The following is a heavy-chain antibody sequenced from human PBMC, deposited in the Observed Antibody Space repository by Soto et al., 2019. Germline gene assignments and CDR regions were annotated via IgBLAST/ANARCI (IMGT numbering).Heavy chain of an antibody. Sequence: QVQLVQSGAEEKKPGASVKVSCKASGYTFTSYAMHWVRQAPGQRLEWMGWINAGNGNTKYSQKFQGSVTISRNXSASTAYMELSSLRSEDTAVYYCARAVAVPADFDYWGQGTLVTVSS. V-gene: IGHV1-3*05. J-gene: IGHJ4*02. D-gene: IGHD6-19*01. CDR1: GYTFTSYA. CDR3: ARAVAVPADFDY. CDR2: INAGNGNT.